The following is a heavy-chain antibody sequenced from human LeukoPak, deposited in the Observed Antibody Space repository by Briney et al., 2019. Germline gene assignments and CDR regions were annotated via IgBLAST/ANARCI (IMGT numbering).Heavy chain of an antibody. CDR1: GGSISSSSYY. CDR2: IYYSGST. D-gene: IGHD3-22*01. V-gene: IGHV4-39*07. J-gene: IGHJ4*02. CDR3: ARDGDYYDSSIDY. Sequence: PSETLSLTCTISGGSISSSSYYWGWIRQPPGKGLEWIGSIYYSGSTYYNPSLKSRVTISVDTSKNQFSLKLSSVTAADTAVYYCARDGDYYDSSIDYWGQGTLVTVSS.